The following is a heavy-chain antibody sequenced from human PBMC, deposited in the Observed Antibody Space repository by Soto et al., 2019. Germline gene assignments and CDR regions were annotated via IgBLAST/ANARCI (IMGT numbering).Heavy chain of an antibody. J-gene: IGHJ4*02. CDR2: IYWDADK. CDR3: VHTYSNPWRNFDS. CDR1: GFSLRTRGVG. D-gene: IGHD4-4*01. V-gene: IGHV2-5*02. Sequence: QITLKESGPTLVKPTQTLTLTCTFSGFSLRTRGVGVGWVRQPPGKALEWLALIYWDADKLYSPSLKTRLTITKHTPKNQVLLPMTNLDTLDTATYYCVHTYSNPWRNFDSWAQGTLVTVSS.